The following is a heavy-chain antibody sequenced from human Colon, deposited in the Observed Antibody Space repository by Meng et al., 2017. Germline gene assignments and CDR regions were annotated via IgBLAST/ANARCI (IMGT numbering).Heavy chain of an antibody. J-gene: IGHJ5*02. Sequence: GGAVVNPGGFLRLSCAASGFSVSDYWMNWVRQVPGKGLEWVSRISGDGGSVSYADSVKGRFTISRDNSKRTLYLQMNDLRADDTAVYYCASLSPPVTEKWIDPWGQGTLVTVSS. D-gene: IGHD4-17*01. CDR2: ISGDGGSV. V-gene: IGHV3-74*02. CDR3: ASLSPPVTEKWIDP. CDR1: GFSVSDYW.